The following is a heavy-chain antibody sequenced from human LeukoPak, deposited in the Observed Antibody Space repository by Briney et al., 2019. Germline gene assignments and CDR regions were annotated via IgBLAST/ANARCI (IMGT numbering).Heavy chain of an antibody. D-gene: IGHD3-10*01. CDR2: INPNSGGT. Sequence: ASVKVSCKASGYTFTGYYMHWVRQAPGQGLEWMGRINPNSGGTNYAQKFQGRVTMTRDTSISTAYMELSRLRSDDTAVYYCASSRPVNGSGKSLFDYWGQGTLVTVSS. CDR3: ASSRPVNGSGKSLFDY. V-gene: IGHV1-2*06. J-gene: IGHJ4*02. CDR1: GYTFTGYY.